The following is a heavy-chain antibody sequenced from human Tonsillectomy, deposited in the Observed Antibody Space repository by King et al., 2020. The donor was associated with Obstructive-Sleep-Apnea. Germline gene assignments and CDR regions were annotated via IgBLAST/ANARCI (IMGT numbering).Heavy chain of an antibody. V-gene: IGHV4-39*07. CDR3: ARESADGSSWYDERSGWYDY. D-gene: IGHD6-13*01. J-gene: IGHJ4*02. CDR2: IYYSGST. CDR1: GGSISSSSYY. Sequence: QLQESGPGLVKPSETLSLTCTVSGGSISSSSYYWGWIRQPPGKGLEWIGSIYYSGSTYYNPSLKSRVTISVDTSKNQFSLKLSSVTAADTAVYYCARESADGSSWYDERSGWYDYWGQGTLVTVSS.